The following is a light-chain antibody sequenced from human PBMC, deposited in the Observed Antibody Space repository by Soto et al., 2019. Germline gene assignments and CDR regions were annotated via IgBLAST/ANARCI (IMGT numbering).Light chain of an antibody. CDR2: DAS. V-gene: IGKV3-11*01. CDR3: QQRNNWPAIS. J-gene: IGKJ5*01. Sequence: EIVLTQSPATLSLSPGQRATLFCRASQNVNNYLAWYQQKPGQAPRLLIYDASNRATGIPARFSGSGSGTDFTLNISSIEPEDFEAYYCQQRNNWPAISFGQGTRLEIK. CDR1: QNVNNY.